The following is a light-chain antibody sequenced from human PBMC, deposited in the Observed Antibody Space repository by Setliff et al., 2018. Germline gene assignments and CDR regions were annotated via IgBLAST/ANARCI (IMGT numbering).Light chain of an antibody. V-gene: IGLV1-40*01. CDR3: QSYDSSLSGSGVV. CDR1: SSSIGAGYD. Sequence: QSALTQPPSVSGTPGQRVTISCTGSSSSIGAGYDVHWYQQFSGAAPKLLIYGNSNRPSGVPDRFSGSKSATSASLAITGLQAEDEADYYCQSYDSSLSGSGVVFGGGTKGTVL. CDR2: GNS. J-gene: IGLJ2*01.